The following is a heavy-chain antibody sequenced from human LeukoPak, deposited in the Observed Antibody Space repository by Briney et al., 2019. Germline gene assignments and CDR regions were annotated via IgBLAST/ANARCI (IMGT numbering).Heavy chain of an antibody. Sequence: GGSLRLSCAASGFIFGAYWMTWVRQAPGKGLEWVGNIKQDGSEQYYMDSVKGRFTISRDNAKKSLFLQMNSLTAEDTGLYYCVRSLERFGTRNYWGQGTLVTVSS. V-gene: IGHV3-7*01. CDR3: VRSLERFGTRNY. J-gene: IGHJ4*02. D-gene: IGHD3-3*01. CDR2: IKQDGSEQ. CDR1: GFIFGAYW.